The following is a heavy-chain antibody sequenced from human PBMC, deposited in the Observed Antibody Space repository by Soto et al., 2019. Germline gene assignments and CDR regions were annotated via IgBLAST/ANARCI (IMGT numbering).Heavy chain of an antibody. CDR1: GYTFTGYY. V-gene: IGHV5-51*01. Sequence: ASVKGSCKASGYTFTGYYVHWVRQMPGKGLEWMGIIYPGDSDTRYSPSFQGQVTISADKSISTAYLQWSSLKASDTAMYYCAKPYCTNGVCYWVDVWGKGTTVTVSS. CDR3: AKPYCTNGVCYWVDV. J-gene: IGHJ6*04. CDR2: IYPGDSDT. D-gene: IGHD2-8*01.